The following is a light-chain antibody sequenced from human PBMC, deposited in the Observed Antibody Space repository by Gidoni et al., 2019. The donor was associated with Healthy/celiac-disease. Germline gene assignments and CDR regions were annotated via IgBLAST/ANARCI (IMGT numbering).Light chain of an antibody. V-gene: IGLV3-19*01. CDR3: NSRDSSGNHLV. Sequence: SSELTQDPAVSVALGQTVRITCQGDSLRSYYASWYQQKPGQAPVLVIYGKNNRPSGIPDRFSGSSSGYTASLTITGAQADDEADYYCNSRDSSGNHLVFGGGTKLTVL. CDR2: GKN. CDR1: SLRSYY. J-gene: IGLJ2*01.